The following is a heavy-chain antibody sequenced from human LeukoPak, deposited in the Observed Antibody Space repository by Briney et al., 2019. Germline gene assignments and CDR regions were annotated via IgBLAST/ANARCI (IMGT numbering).Heavy chain of an antibody. Sequence: PGVSLRLSWAAAGFTFSIYALSCVRQAPGRGREWVSFISGSGRQTEYGDSVKGRFTISRDNSKNTLSLQINSLKAEDTAIYYCAKHLRTHVWFFDYWGQGTLVTVSS. V-gene: IGHV3-23*01. D-gene: IGHD3-9*01. CDR1: GFTFSIYA. CDR3: AKHLRTHVWFFDY. CDR2: ISGSGRQT. J-gene: IGHJ4*02.